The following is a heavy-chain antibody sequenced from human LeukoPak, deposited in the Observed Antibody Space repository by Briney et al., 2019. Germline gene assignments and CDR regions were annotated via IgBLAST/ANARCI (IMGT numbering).Heavy chain of an antibody. CDR3: ARDRSSGSGKYYFDY. V-gene: IGHV4-34*01. CDR1: GGSFSGDY. J-gene: IGHJ4*02. Sequence: SETLSLTCAVYGGSFSGDYWSWIRQPPGKGLEWVAEINHSGSTNYNPSLKSRVTISLDTSKNQFSLKLSSMTTADTAVYYCARDRSSGSGKYYFDYWGQGTLVTVSS. D-gene: IGHD6-13*01. CDR2: INHSGST.